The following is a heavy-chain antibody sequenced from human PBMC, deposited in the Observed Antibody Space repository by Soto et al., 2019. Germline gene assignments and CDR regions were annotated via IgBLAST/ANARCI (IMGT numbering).Heavy chain of an antibody. J-gene: IGHJ4*02. Sequence: EASVKVSCKASGGTFRSYAISWVRQAPGQGLEWMGGIIPISGTANYAQKFQGRVTITADESTSTAYMELSSLRSEDTAVYYCAKAYSSSSHQFDYWGQGTLVTVSS. CDR3: AKAYSSSSHQFDY. CDR1: GGTFRSYA. V-gene: IGHV1-69*13. D-gene: IGHD6-6*01. CDR2: IIPISGTA.